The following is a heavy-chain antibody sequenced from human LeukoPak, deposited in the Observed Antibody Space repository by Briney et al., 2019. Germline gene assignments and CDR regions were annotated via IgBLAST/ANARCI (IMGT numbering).Heavy chain of an antibody. V-gene: IGHV4-38-2*02. Sequence: SETLSLTCSVSGYSIGSGYDWAWIRQAPGKGLEWIGSINYSGRPYYNPSLKSRVTISVDTSKNQFSLKLSSVTAADTAVYYCARDEPGNGYNSLFDYWGQGTLVTVSS. CDR2: INYSGRP. D-gene: IGHD5-24*01. CDR1: GYSIGSGYD. CDR3: ARDEPGNGYNSLFDY. J-gene: IGHJ4*02.